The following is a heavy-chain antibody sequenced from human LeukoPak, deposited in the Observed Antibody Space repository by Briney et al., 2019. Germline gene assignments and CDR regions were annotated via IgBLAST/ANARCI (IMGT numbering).Heavy chain of an antibody. D-gene: IGHD3-10*02. CDR1: GFTFSSYE. J-gene: IGHJ6*04. V-gene: IGHV3-48*03. Sequence: QTGGSLRLSCAASGFTFSSYEMNWVRQAPGKGLEWVSYTSRSGSAIYYADSVKGRFTISRDNAKNSLYLQMNSLRAEDTAVYYCAELGITMIGGVWGKGPTVTISS. CDR3: AELGITMIGGV. CDR2: TSRSGSAI.